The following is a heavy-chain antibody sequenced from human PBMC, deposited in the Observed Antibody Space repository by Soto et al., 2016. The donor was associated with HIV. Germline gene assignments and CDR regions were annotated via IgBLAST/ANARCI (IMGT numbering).Heavy chain of an antibody. V-gene: IGHV1-18*01. CDR3: ARLGIAVAGTRDAFDI. CDR1: DYSFTSYG. J-gene: IGHJ3*02. CDR2: ISGYNDNT. D-gene: IGHD6-19*01. Sequence: QVQLVQSGAEVKKPGASVKVSCKASDYSFTSYGISWVRQAPGQGLEWMGWISGYNDNTNYAQKVQGRVTMTTDTSTSTAYMELRSLRSDDTAVYYCARLGIAVAGTRDAFDIWGQGTNGHRLF.